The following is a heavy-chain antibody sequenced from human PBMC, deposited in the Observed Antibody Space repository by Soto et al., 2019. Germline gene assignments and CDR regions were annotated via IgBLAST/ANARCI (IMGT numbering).Heavy chain of an antibody. CDR1: GGTFSTYA. CDR3: ARPKGTYSSGYYYFDF. V-gene: IGHV1-69*01. Sequence: QVQLEQSGGEVKQPGSSVRVSCKTSGGTFSTYAINWVRQAPGQGLEWMGAIIPLFGTADYSQKFQGRVTITADESTSTAYMELSSLRFEDTAVYFCARPKGTYSSGYYYFDFWGQGTLVTVSS. J-gene: IGHJ4*02. CDR2: IIPLFGTA. D-gene: IGHD6-19*01.